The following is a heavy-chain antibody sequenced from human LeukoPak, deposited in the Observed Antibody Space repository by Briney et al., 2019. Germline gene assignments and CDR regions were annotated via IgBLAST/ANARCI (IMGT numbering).Heavy chain of an antibody. Sequence: PPETLSLTCTVSGDSMNSYYWSWIRQPPGKGVGWIGHIYYIGSTNYNPSLKSRITISVDTSKNQFSLKLSSVTAADTAVYYCARKLSGADKGFDYWGQGTLVTVSS. D-gene: IGHD3-10*01. CDR1: GDSMNSYY. J-gene: IGHJ4*02. CDR2: IYYIGST. V-gene: IGHV4-59*01. CDR3: ARKLSGADKGFDY.